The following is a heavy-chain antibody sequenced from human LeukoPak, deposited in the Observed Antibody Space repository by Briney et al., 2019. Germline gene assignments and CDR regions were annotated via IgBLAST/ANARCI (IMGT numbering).Heavy chain of an antibody. V-gene: IGHV1-69*13. CDR1: GGTFSSYA. CDR2: IIPIFGTA. J-gene: IGHJ5*02. CDR3: ARDLDYGDFNWFDP. Sequence: SVKVSCKASGGTFSSYAISWVRQAPGQGLEWMGGIIPIFGTANYAQKFQGRVTITADESTSTAYMELSSLRSEDTAVYYCARDLDYGDFNWFDPWGQGTLVTVSS. D-gene: IGHD4-17*01.